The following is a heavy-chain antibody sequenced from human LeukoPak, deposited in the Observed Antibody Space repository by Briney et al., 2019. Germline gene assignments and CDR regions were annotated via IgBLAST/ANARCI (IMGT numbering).Heavy chain of an antibody. D-gene: IGHD3-10*01. V-gene: IGHV3-23*01. CDR1: GFTFSSYA. CDR3: AKLPQYYYGFWTPGYFDY. Sequence: HPGGSLRLSCAASGFTFSSYAMSWVRQAPGKGLEWVSAISGSGGSTYYADSVKGRFTISRDNSKNTLYLQMNSLRAEDTAVYYCAKLPQYYYGFWTPGYFDYWGQGTLVTVSS. CDR2: ISGSGGST. J-gene: IGHJ4*02.